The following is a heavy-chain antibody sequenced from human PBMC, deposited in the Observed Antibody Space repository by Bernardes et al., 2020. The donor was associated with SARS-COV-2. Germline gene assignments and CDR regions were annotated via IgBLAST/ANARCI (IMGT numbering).Heavy chain of an antibody. J-gene: IGHJ6*02. CDR2: FRYSGPT. D-gene: IGHD3-3*01. CDR1: GGSINTNNYY. V-gene: IGHV4-39*01. CDR3: ARNPPSTIFGVVSDLGYFHYYGMDV. Sequence: SETLSLTCTVSGGSINTNNYYWAWIRQPPGKGLEWIGSFRYSGPTNYTPSLKSRVTISFDTSMNQFSLKLNSVTAADTAVYYCARNPPSTIFGVVSDLGYFHYYGMDVWGQGTTVTVSS.